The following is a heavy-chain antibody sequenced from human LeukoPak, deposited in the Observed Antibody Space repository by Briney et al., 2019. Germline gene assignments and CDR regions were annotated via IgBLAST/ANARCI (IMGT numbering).Heavy chain of an antibody. V-gene: IGHV3-30-3*01. CDR2: ITSDGSKK. J-gene: IGHJ3*02. CDR3: ARTSLHYFGSRSSSPDVFDI. Sequence: GGSLRLSCAASGFTFSTYALHWIRQAPGKGLEWVAAITSDGSKKYYADSVKGRFTISRDNSKNTLYLQMNSLRADDTAVYFCARTSLHYFGSRSSSPDVFDIWGQGTMVTVSS. CDR1: GFTFSTYA. D-gene: IGHD3-10*01.